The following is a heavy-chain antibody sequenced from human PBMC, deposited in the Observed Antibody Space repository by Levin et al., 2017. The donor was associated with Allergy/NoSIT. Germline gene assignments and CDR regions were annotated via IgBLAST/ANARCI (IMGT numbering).Heavy chain of an antibody. V-gene: IGHV4-34*01. D-gene: IGHD6-13*01. Sequence: SQTLSLTCAVYGGSFSGYYWSWIRQPPGKGLEWIGEINHSGSTNYNPSLKSRVTISVDTSKNQFSLKLSSVTAADTAVYYCARGVRMAAARYFDYWGQGTLVTVSS. CDR2: INHSGST. J-gene: IGHJ4*02. CDR3: ARGVRMAAARYFDY. CDR1: GGSFSGYY.